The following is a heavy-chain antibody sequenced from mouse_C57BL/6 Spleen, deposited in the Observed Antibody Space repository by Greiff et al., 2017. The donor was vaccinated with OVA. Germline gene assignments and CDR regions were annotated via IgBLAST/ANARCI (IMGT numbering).Heavy chain of an antibody. D-gene: IGHD3-2*02. CDR1: GFSLSTSNMG. J-gene: IGHJ1*03. Sequence: QVTLKESGPGILQPSQTLSLTCSFSGFSLSTSNMGIGWLRQPSGKGLEWLAHIWWNDDKYYNPSMKSRLTISKDTSNNQVFLKSTSVDTADTATYDCAQIGQLRLRWYFDVWGTGTTVTVSS. V-gene: IGHV8-5*01. CDR3: AQIGQLRLRWYFDV. CDR2: IWWNDDK.